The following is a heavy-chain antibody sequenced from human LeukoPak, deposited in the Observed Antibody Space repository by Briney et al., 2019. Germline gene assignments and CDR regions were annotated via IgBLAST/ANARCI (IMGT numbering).Heavy chain of an antibody. D-gene: IGHD6-25*01. CDR2: IYTSGST. V-gene: IGHV4-4*07. CDR3: ARMRLSSYWYFDL. Sequence: PSETLSLTCTVSGGSINSYYWSWIRQPAGKGLEWIGRIYTSGSTNYNPSLKSRVTMSVDTSKNQFSLWLSSVAAADTAVYYCARMRLSSYWYFDLWGRGTLVTVSS. J-gene: IGHJ2*01. CDR1: GGSINSYY.